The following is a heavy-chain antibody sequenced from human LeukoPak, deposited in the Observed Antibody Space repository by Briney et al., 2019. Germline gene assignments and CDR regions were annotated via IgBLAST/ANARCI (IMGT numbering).Heavy chain of an antibody. CDR2: SYYSGST. CDR3: ARCKDYYVSGSYYKTFDY. V-gene: IGHV4-39*07. Sequence: KPSETLSLTCTVSGGSLSSSSYYWGWIRQPPGKGLEWIGSSYYSGSTYYNPSLKSRVTISVDTSKNQFSLKLSSVTAADTAVYYCARCKDYYVSGSYYKTFDYWGQGTLVTVSS. CDR1: GGSLSSSSYY. D-gene: IGHD3-10*01. J-gene: IGHJ4*02.